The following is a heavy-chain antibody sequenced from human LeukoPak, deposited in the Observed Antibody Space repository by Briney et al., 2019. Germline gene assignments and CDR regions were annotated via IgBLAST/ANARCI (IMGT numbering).Heavy chain of an antibody. J-gene: IGHJ4*02. CDR2: MYHGGDT. CDR3: TRVYSSGWPFDY. CDR1: GYSITSGYH. D-gene: IGHD6-19*01. V-gene: IGHV4-38-2*01. Sequence: SETLSLTCAVSGYSITSGYHGGWIRQAPGKGLEWIGSMYHGGDTYDNPSLKSRVTLSVDTSKNQFSLNLRSVTAADTAVYYCTRVYSSGWPFDYWGQGTLVTVAS.